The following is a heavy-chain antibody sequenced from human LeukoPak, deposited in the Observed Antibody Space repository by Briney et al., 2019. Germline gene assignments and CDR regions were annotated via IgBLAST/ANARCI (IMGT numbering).Heavy chain of an antibody. CDR3: ARARHRIDPNRVNWFDP. CDR2: IYHSGST. J-gene: IGHJ5*02. D-gene: IGHD1-14*01. Sequence: SETLSLTCTVSGYSISSGYYWGWIRQPPGKGLEWIGSIYHSGSTYYNPSLKSRVTISVDTSKNQFSLKLSSVTAADTAVYYCARARHRIDPNRVNWFDPWGQGTLVTVSS. V-gene: IGHV4-38-2*02. CDR1: GYSISSGYY.